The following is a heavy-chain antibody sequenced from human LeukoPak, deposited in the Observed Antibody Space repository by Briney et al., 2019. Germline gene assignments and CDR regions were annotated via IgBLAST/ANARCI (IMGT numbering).Heavy chain of an antibody. CDR2: IIPIFGTA. J-gene: IGHJ4*02. CDR3: ARLLASKLALYYFDY. V-gene: IGHV1-69*13. D-gene: IGHD6-13*01. Sequence: SVKVSCKASGGTFSSYAISWVRQAPGQGLEWMGGIIPIFGTANYAQKFRGRVTITADESTSTAYMELSSLRSEDTAVYYCARLLASKLALYYFDYWGQGTLVTVSS. CDR1: GGTFSSYA.